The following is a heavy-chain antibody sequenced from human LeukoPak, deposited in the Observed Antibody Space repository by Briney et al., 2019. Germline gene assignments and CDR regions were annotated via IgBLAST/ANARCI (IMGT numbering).Heavy chain of an antibody. V-gene: IGHV3-23*01. CDR2: ISGSGGST. CDR3: AKGYGSGSSRYYFDY. Sequence: GGSLRLSCAASGFTFTSYAMSWVRHAPGQGLEWVSTISGSGGSTYYADSVKGRFTISRDNSKHSLYLQMNSLRAEDTAVYYCAKGYGSGSSRYYFDYWGQGTLVTVSS. J-gene: IGHJ4*02. D-gene: IGHD3-10*01. CDR1: GFTFTSYA.